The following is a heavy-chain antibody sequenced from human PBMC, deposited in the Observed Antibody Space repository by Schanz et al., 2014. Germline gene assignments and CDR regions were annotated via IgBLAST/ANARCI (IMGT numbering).Heavy chain of an antibody. V-gene: IGHV4-31*03. CDR1: GGSINSDAFY. J-gene: IGHJ4*02. CDR3: ARDRLAAQGIDS. CDR2: IYYSGGN. D-gene: IGHD6-6*01. Sequence: QVQLQESGPGVVKPSQTLSLTCTVSGGSINSDAFYWTWIRQHPGKGLEWVGYIYYSGGNYYSPSLKSRVSISLDTSKNQFSLNLSSVTAADTAVYYCARDRLAAQGIDSWGQGTLVTVSS.